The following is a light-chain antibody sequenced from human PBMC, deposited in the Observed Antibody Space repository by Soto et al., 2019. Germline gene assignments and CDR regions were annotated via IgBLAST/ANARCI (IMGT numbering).Light chain of an antibody. J-gene: IGKJ5*01. V-gene: IGKV3-11*01. Sequence: EIVLTQSPATLSLSPGERATLSCRASQSVSSYLAWYQQKPGQAPMLLIYGASNRATGIPARFSGSGSGTDFTLTISSLGPEDFAVYYCQQRSNWPPTFGQGTRLEIK. CDR3: QQRSNWPPT. CDR1: QSVSSY. CDR2: GAS.